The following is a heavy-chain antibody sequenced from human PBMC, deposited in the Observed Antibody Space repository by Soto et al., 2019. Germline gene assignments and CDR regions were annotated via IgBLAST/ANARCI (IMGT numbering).Heavy chain of an antibody. D-gene: IGHD3-22*01. CDR3: ARDKDFYDSSGSYYLEY. Sequence: SVKVSCKASGCTFSSYAISWVRQAPGQGLEWMGGIIPIFGTANYAQKFQGRVTITADESTSTAYMELIRLRSEDTAVYYCARDKDFYDSSGSYYLEYWDPEALV. CDR1: GCTFSSYA. V-gene: IGHV1-69*13. J-gene: IGHJ4*01. CDR2: IIPIFGTA.